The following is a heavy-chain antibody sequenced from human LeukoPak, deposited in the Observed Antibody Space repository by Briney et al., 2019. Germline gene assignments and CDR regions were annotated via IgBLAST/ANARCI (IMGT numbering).Heavy chain of an antibody. V-gene: IGHV3-11*06. CDR3: ARDSHEGGGTYHDY. D-gene: IGHD1-26*01. Sequence: SGGSLRLSCAASGFTFRDHYMSWIRQAPGKGLEWVSYISTSGSYTNYADSVKGRFTISRDNAKNSLYLQMNSLRAEDTAVYYCARDSHEGGGTYHDYWGQGTLVTVSS. J-gene: IGHJ4*02. CDR2: ISTSGSYT. CDR1: GFTFRDHY.